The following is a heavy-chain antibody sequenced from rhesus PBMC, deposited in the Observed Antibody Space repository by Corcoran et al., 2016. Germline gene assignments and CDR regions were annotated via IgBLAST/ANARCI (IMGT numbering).Heavy chain of an antibody. Sequence: QVQLQESGPGLVKSSETLSLTCAVSGASISSYGWTWLRQPPGKGLEWIGEINGNSGSTDYNPSLKSRVTISKDASKHQFSLKLNSVTTADTAVYYCASEFVYWGQGVLVTVSS. CDR2: INGNSGST. J-gene: IGHJ4*01. CDR3: ASEFVY. V-gene: IGHV4-80*01. CDR1: GASISSYG.